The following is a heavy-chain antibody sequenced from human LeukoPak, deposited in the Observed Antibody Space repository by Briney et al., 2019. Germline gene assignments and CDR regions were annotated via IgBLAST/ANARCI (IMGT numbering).Heavy chain of an antibody. CDR2: ISAYNGNT. CDR1: GYTFTSYG. Sequence: ASVKVSCKASGYTFTSYGISWVRQAPGQGLEWMGWISAYNGNTNYAQKLQGRVTMTTDTSTSTAYMELRSLRSDDTAAYYCARDWRCMLCNIYYYYGMDVWGQGTTVTVSS. V-gene: IGHV1-18*01. D-gene: IGHD2-8*02. J-gene: IGHJ6*02. CDR3: ARDWRCMLCNIYYYYGMDV.